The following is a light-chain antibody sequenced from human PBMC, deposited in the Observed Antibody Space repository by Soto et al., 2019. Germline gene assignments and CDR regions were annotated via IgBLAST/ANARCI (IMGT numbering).Light chain of an antibody. Sequence: EIVLTQSPGTLSLSPGERATLSCRASQSVTSSFLAWYQHKVGQAPRLLIYGASSRASGVPDRFSGSGSGTDFTLTISRLEPEDFAMYYWQQYGSSPPVTFGGGTKVEIK. V-gene: IGKV3-20*01. CDR2: GAS. J-gene: IGKJ4*01. CDR3: QQYGSSPPVT. CDR1: QSVTSSF.